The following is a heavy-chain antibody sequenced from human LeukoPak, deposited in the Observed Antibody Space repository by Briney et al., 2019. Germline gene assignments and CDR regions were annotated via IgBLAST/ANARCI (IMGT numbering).Heavy chain of an antibody. V-gene: IGHV1-46*01. CDR3: ARVVAAVNTYYYDSSGYPDY. D-gene: IGHD3-22*01. CDR1: GYTFTSYY. CDR2: INPSWGST. J-gene: IGHJ4*02. Sequence: ASVKVFCKTSGYTFTSYYMHWVRQPRGKGCEWMGIINPSWGSTNYAQKYQEKVTKNRDTSTRAVYMKMSSLKSEDTAVYYCARVVAAVNTYYYDSSGYPDYWGQGTLVTVSS.